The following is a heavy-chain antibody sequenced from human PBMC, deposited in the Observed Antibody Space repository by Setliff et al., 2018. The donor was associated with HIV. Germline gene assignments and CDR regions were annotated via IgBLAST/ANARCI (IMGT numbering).Heavy chain of an antibody. CDR2: IKQDGSEK. V-gene: IGHV3-7*01. CDR3: AFYNFWSGREFDS. Sequence: GGSLRLSCEGSGFTFSTYWMTWVRQAPGKGLEWVANIKQDGSEKYYVDSLRGRFTISRDNDENSLYLQMNSLRVEDTAVYYCAFYNFWSGREFDSWGQGTLVTVSS. J-gene: IGHJ5*01. D-gene: IGHD3-3*01. CDR1: GFTFSTYW.